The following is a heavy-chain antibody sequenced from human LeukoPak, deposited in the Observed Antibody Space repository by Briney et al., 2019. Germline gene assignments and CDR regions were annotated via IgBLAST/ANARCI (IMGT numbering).Heavy chain of an antibody. D-gene: IGHD5-12*01. CDR3: ARDAGYGPDTFHI. CDR2: INSDGRST. J-gene: IGHJ3*02. CDR1: GFSISTYW. Sequence: GGSLRLSCAASGFSISTYWMHWVRQAPGKGLAWVSRINSDGRSTSYADSVKGRFTISRDNAENTLYLQMNGLRAEDTAVYYCARDAGYGPDTFHIWGQGTMVTVSS. V-gene: IGHV3-74*01.